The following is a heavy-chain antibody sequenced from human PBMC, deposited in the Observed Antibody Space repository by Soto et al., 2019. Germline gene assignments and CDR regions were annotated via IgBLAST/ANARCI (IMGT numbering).Heavy chain of an antibody. J-gene: IGHJ4*02. CDR1: GFTFNNYV. V-gene: IGHV3-23*01. CDR3: AKGGYPGYCSGGSCPYYSDY. Sequence: EVQLLESGGDFVQPGGSLRLSCTVSGFTFNNYVMTWVRQAPGRGLEWVSAIDPRRDTTNYADSVRGRFTISRDNSKNTLYLQMSSLRAEDTAVYYCAKGGYPGYCSGGSCPYYSDYWGQGTLVTVSS. D-gene: IGHD2-15*01. CDR2: IDPRRDTT.